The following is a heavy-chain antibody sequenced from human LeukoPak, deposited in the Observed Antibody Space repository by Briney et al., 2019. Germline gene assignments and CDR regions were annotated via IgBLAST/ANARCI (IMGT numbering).Heavy chain of an antibody. J-gene: IGHJ2*01. CDR3: ARVRLDCSGGSCYWYFDL. V-gene: IGHV1-8*01. CDR1: GYTFTSYD. Sequence: ASVKVSCKASGYTFTSYDINWVRQATGQGLEWMGWMNPNSGNTGYAQKFQGRVTMTRNTSISTAYMELSSLRSEDTAVYYCARVRLDCSGGSCYWYFDLWGRGTLVTVSS. CDR2: MNPNSGNT. D-gene: IGHD2-15*01.